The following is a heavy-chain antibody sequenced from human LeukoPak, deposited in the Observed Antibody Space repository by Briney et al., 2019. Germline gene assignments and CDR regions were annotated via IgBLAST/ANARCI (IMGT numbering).Heavy chain of an antibody. D-gene: IGHD2-2*01. CDR1: GYTFTSYY. CDR3: AREYCSSTSCYDAFDI. J-gene: IGHJ3*02. Sequence: ASVKVSCKASGYTFTSYYMHWVRQAPGQGLEWVGIINPSGGSTSYAQKFQGRVTMTRDTSTSTVYMELSSLRAEDTAVYYCAREYCSSTSCYDAFDIWGQGTMVTVSS. CDR2: INPSGGST. V-gene: IGHV1-46*03.